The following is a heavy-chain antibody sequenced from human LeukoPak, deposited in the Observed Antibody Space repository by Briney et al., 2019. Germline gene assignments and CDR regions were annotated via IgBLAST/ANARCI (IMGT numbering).Heavy chain of an antibody. CDR3: ARATSGYYFDF. V-gene: IGHV4-59*01. J-gene: IGHJ4*02. D-gene: IGHD3-22*01. CDR2: VSYSGST. CDR1: GGSIGSYY. Sequence: SETLSLTCTVSGGSIGSYYWNWIRQPPGKGLEWIGYVSYSGSTNYNPSLKSRVTMSVDKSKNQFSLKLSSVTAADTAVYFCARATSGYYFDFWDQGALVTVSS.